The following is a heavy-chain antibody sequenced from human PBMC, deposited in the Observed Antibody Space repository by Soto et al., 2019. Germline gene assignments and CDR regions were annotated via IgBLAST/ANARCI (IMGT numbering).Heavy chain of an antibody. CDR1: GFTLSSYW. V-gene: IGHV3-74*02. CDR3: ARGIGFSAQDY. J-gene: IGHJ4*02. CDR2: ISGDVSST. D-gene: IGHD2-21*01. Sequence: EVQLLESGGGLVQPGGSLRLSCAASGFTLSSYWMHWVRQAPGKGLVWVSRISGDVSSTSYADSVKGRFTISRDNAKNTLYLQMDSLRADDTAVYFCARGIGFSAQDYWGQGTLVTVSS.